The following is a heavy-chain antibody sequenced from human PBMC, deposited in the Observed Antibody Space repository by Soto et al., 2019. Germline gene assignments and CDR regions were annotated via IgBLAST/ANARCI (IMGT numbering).Heavy chain of an antibody. CDR2: IYPGDSDT. J-gene: IGHJ6*02. CDR3: ARHRGLQSNPLDV. CDR1: GYSFTIYW. V-gene: IGHV5-51*01. D-gene: IGHD5-12*01. Sequence: PGESLKISCKGSGYSFTIYWIGWVRQMPGKGLEWMGIIYPGDSDTRYSPSFQGQVTISADKSISTAYLQWSSLKASDTAMYYCARHRGLQSNPLDVWGQGTTVTVSS.